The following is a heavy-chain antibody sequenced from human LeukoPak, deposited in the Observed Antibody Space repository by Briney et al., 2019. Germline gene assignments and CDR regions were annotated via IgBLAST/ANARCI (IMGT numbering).Heavy chain of an antibody. Sequence: SETLSLTCTVSGGSISSYYWSWIRQPPGKGLEWIGYIYYSGSTNYNPSLKSRVTISVDTSKNQFSLKLSSVTAADTAVYYCARAIRRSSGYDAFDIWGQGTVVTVSS. CDR1: GGSISSYY. CDR2: IYYSGST. D-gene: IGHD3-22*01. V-gene: IGHV4-59*01. J-gene: IGHJ3*02. CDR3: ARAIRRSSGYDAFDI.